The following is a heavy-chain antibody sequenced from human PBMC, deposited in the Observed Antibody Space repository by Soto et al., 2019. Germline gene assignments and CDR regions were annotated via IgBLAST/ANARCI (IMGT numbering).Heavy chain of an antibody. V-gene: IGHV4-30-4*01. CDR3: ARAPYYDFWSGYSFDY. CDR1: GGSISSGDYY. D-gene: IGHD3-3*01. Sequence: SGTLSLTRTVSGGSISSGDYYWSWIRQPPGKGLEWIGYIYYSGSTYYNPSLKSRVTISVDTSKNQFSLKLSSVTAADTAVYYCARAPYYDFWSGYSFDYWGQGTLVTVSS. CDR2: IYYSGST. J-gene: IGHJ4*02.